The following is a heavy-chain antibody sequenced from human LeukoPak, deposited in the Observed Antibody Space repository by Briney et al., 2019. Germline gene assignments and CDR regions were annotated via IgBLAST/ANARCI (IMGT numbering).Heavy chain of an antibody. J-gene: IGHJ4*02. V-gene: IGHV1-2*02. D-gene: IGHD1-26*01. Sequence: GASVKVSCKASGYTFTTYDINWVRQAPGQGLEWMGWINPNSGGTNYAQKFQGRVTMTRDTSISTAYMELSRLRSDDTAVYYCARDLGYSGSYYGVGFRDYWGQGTLVTVSS. CDR3: ARDLGYSGSYYGVGFRDY. CDR2: INPNSGGT. CDR1: GYTFTTYD.